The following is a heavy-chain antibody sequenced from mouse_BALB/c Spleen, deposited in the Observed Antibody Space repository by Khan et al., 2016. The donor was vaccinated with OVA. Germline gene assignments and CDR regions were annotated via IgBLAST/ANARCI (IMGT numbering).Heavy chain of an antibody. V-gene: IGHV5-6-4*01. CDR3: TRVRNYYGSASYFDY. Sequence: EVELVESGGGLVKPGGSLRLSCEASGFTFSSYSMSWVRQTPEERLEWVATITSGGSYTYYPDSVQGRFTISRDNAKNTLYLQMSSLKSEDPALYYCTRVRNYYGSASYFDYWGQGTTLTVSS. D-gene: IGHD1-1*01. CDR2: ITSGGSYT. J-gene: IGHJ2*01. CDR1: GFTFSSYS.